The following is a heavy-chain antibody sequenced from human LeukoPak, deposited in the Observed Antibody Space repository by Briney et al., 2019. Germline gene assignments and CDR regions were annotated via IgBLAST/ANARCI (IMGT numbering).Heavy chain of an antibody. CDR3: ARGTEMTSFTGYYSFDY. J-gene: IGHJ4*02. CDR2: IYTGTT. D-gene: IGHD3-9*01. V-gene: IGHV4-4*07. CDR1: GGSISTFF. Sequence: PSETLSLTCIVSGGSISTFFWTWIRQPAGKGLEWIGRIYTGTTYYNPSLESRATISVGTSNNRFSLKLTSLTAADTAVYYCARGTEMTSFTGYYSFDYWGRGSLVTVSS.